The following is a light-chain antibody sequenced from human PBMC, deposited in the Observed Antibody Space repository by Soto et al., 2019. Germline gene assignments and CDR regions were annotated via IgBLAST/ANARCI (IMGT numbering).Light chain of an antibody. J-gene: IGKJ1*01. V-gene: IGKV4-1*01. CDR1: QTILYSSNNKNY. CDR2: WAS. CDR3: HQYYDTPWT. Sequence: DIVMTQSPDSLVVSLGERATINCKSSQTILYSSNNKNYLAWYQQKPGQPPKLLIYWASTRESGVPDRFSGSGSGTDFTLTINSLQAEDVAVYYCHQYYDTPWTFGQGTKVEIK.